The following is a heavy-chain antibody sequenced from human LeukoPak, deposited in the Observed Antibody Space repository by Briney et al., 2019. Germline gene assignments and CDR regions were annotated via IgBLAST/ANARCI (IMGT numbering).Heavy chain of an antibody. D-gene: IGHD3-22*01. J-gene: IGHJ6*03. V-gene: IGHV4-61*02. CDR3: ARHRAGLNYYYYYMDV. CDR1: GGSISSGSYY. Sequence: SQTLSLTCTVSGGSISSGSYYWSWIRQPAGKGLEWIGRIYTSGSTNYNPSLKSRVTISVDTSKNQFSLKLSSVTAADTAVYYCARHRAGLNYYYYYMDVWGKGTTVTISS. CDR2: IYTSGST.